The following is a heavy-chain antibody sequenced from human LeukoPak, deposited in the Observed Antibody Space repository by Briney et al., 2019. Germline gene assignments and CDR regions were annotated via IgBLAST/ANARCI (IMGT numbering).Heavy chain of an antibody. Sequence: GTSLRLSCAASGFTFTSYGMHWVRQTPGKGLEWVALITYDGYYKYYSDSVKGRFTISSDTSKNTMYLQMNSLRAEDTAVYYCARDLSPVVRASPMGYWGQGTLVTVSS. D-gene: IGHD3-10*01. V-gene: IGHV3-30*03. CDR1: GFTFTSYG. J-gene: IGHJ4*02. CDR2: ITYDGYYK. CDR3: ARDLSPVVRASPMGY.